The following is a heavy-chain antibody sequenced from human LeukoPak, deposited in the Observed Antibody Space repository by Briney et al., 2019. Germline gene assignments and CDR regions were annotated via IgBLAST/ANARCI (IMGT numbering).Heavy chain of an antibody. CDR1: GFTFSSYG. D-gene: IGHD2-21*02. V-gene: IGHV3-30*03. J-gene: IGHJ5*02. Sequence: GRSLRPSCAASGFTFSSYGMHWVRQAPGKGLEWVAVISYDGSNKYYADSVKGRFTISRDNSKNTLYLQMNSLRAEDTAVYYCARGVDGGNSDWFDPWGQGTLVTVSS. CDR2: ISYDGSNK. CDR3: ARGVDGGNSDWFDP.